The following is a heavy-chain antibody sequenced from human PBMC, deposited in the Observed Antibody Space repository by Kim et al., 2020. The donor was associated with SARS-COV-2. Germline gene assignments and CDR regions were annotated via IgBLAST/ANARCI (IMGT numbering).Heavy chain of an antibody. Sequence: GGSLRLSCEVSGFTFSNNTMHWVRQAPGKGLEWVALLSYDGSSEHYADSVRGRFTASRDNSKNTLYLQMNSLRTEDTAFDYCVSFYSYYSRSWYFGVDV. V-gene: IGHV3-30-3*01. J-gene: IGHJ6*01. CDR2: LSYDGSSE. CDR1: GFTFSNNT. CDR3: VSFYSYYSRSWYFGVDV. D-gene: IGHD1-26*01.